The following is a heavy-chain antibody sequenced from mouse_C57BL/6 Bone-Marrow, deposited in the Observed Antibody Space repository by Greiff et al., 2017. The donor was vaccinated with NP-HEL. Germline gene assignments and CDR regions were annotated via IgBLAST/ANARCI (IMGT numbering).Heavy chain of an antibody. V-gene: IGHV5-4*03. Sequence: EVKLVESGGGLVKPGGSLKLSCAASGFTFSSYAMSWVRQTPEKRLEWVATISDGGSYTYYPDDVKGRFTISRDNAKNNLYLQMSHLKSEDTAMYYCARLLGPYYFDYWGQGTTLTVSS. CDR3: ARLLGPYYFDY. CDR1: GFTFSSYA. CDR2: ISDGGSYT. J-gene: IGHJ2*01. D-gene: IGHD4-1*01.